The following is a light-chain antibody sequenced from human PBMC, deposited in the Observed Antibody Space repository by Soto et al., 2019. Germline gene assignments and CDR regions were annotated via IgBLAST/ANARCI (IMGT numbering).Light chain of an antibody. CDR3: QQRASWPPFT. V-gene: IGKV3-11*01. CDR1: ENIRTS. CDR2: DAF. J-gene: IGKJ4*01. Sequence: EVILTQFPATLSMSPGESATLSCRASENIRTSLAWYQHRPGQPPRLLIYDAFNRATGIPPRFSGGGSGTDFTLTISGLEPEDFAVDYCQQRASWPPFTFGGGTKVEIK.